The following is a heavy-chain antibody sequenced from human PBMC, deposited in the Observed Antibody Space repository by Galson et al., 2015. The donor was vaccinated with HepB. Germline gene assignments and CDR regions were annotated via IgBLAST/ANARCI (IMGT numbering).Heavy chain of an antibody. V-gene: IGHV4-34*01. CDR1: GGSFSGYY. CDR3: ARSGTYYYGSGSYYIHGGFDP. Sequence: ETLSLTCAVYGGSFSGYYWSWIRQPPGKGLEWIGEINLSGSTNYNPSLKSRVTISVDTSKNQFSLKLSSVTAADTAVYYCARSGTYYYGSGSYYIHGGFDPWGQGTLVTVSS. CDR2: INLSGST. D-gene: IGHD3-10*01. J-gene: IGHJ5*02.